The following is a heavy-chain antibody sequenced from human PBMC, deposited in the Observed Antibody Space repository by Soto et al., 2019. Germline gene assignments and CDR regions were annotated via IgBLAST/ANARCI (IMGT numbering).Heavy chain of an antibody. D-gene: IGHD2-15*01. CDR1: GFTFSNAW. V-gene: IGHV3-15*01. CDR2: IKSKTDGGTT. Sequence: EVQLVESGGGLVKPGGSLRLSCAASGFTFSNAWMSWVRQAPGKGLEWVGRIKSKTDGGTTDYAAPVKGRFTISRDDSKNTLYLHMNSLKPEDTAVYYCTRYVVVVAATDEGHNYYYYGMDVWGQGTTVTVSS. CDR3: TRYVVVVAATDEGHNYYYYGMDV. J-gene: IGHJ6*02.